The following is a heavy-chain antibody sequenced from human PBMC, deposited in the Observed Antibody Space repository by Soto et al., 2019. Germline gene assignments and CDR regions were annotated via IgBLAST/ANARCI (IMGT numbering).Heavy chain of an antibody. CDR3: ARGVTVTTRRAVDS. CDR1: GGSISWGGYY. V-gene: IGHV4-31*02. D-gene: IGHD4-17*01. Sequence: IRSLTCPVPGGSISWGGYYRSRTPKHPGKGLEWIGYIYYSGSTYYNPSLKSRVTISVDTSKNQFSLKLSSVTAADTALDYCARGVTVTTRRAVDSWGQGTMVPFSS. J-gene: IGHJ3*02. CDR2: IYYSGST.